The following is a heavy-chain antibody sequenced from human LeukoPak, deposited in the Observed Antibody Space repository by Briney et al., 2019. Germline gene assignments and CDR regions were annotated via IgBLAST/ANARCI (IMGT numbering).Heavy chain of an antibody. J-gene: IGHJ4*02. CDR2: ISPSSSSI. CDR1: GFTFSSYS. Sequence: GGSLRLSCAASGFTFSSYSMNWVRQAPGKGLEWVSSISPSSSSIYYADSVKGRFTISRDNAKNSLYLQTNSLRAEDTAVYYCARDHWDILTGYYIDYWGQGTLVTVSS. V-gene: IGHV3-21*01. CDR3: ARDHWDILTGYYIDY. D-gene: IGHD3-9*01.